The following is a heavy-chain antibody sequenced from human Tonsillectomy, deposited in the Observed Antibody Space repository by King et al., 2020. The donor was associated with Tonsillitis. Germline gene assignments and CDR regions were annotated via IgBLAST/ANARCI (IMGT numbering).Heavy chain of an antibody. CDR2: IVGFGNSI. J-gene: IGHJ1*01. D-gene: IGHD6-13*01. Sequence: VQLVESGGGLVQPGGSLRLSCSASGFTFSSYTMSWVRQPPGKGLEWVSGIVGFGNSIYYADSGRGRFTISRDNSNNPLLLQSNRLRAGDTAVYFCSKVGSSWFAEYFHRWGQGTLVTVSS. V-gene: IGHV3-23*04. CDR3: SKVGSSWFAEYFHR. CDR1: GFTFSSYT.